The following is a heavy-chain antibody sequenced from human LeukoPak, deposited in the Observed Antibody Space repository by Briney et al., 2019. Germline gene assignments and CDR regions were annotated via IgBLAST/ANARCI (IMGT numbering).Heavy chain of an antibody. V-gene: IGHV4-59*01. CDR1: GGSISSYY. CDR3: ASVHYYGSGSRSFWFDP. J-gene: IGHJ5*02. D-gene: IGHD3-10*01. Sequence: SETLSLTCTVSGGSISSYYWSWIRQPPGKGLEWIGYIYYRGGTNYNPSLKSRVTISVDTSKNQFSLKLSSVTAADTAVYYCASVHYYGSGSRSFWFDPWGQGTLVTVSS. CDR2: IYYRGGT.